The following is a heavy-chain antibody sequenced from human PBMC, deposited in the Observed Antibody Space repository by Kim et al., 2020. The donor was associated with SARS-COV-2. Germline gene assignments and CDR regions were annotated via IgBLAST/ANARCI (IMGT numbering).Heavy chain of an antibody. Sequence: SETLSLTCTVSGGSISSYYWSWIRQPPGKGLEWIGYIYNSGSTNYNPSLKSRVTISVDTSKNQLSLKLNSVTAADTAVYYCARGSGYYESLQDRYYDYGMDVWGQGTTVTVSS. CDR2: IYNSGST. J-gene: IGHJ6*02. CDR3: ARGSGYYESLQDRYYDYGMDV. D-gene: IGHD3-22*01. CDR1: GGSISSYY. V-gene: IGHV4-59*13.